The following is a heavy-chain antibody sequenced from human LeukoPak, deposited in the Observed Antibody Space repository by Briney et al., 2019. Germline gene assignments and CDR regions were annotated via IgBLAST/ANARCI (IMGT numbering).Heavy chain of an antibody. CDR2: ISGSGGST. D-gene: IGHD6-6*01. Sequence: GGSLRLSCAASGFTVSSNYISWVRQAPGKGLEWVSAISGSGGSTYYADSVKGRFTISRDNSKNTLYLQMNSLRAEDTAVYYCAKVWKGYSSSSGSWFDPWGQGTLVTVSS. CDR1: GFTVSSNY. CDR3: AKVWKGYSSSSGSWFDP. J-gene: IGHJ5*02. V-gene: IGHV3-23*01.